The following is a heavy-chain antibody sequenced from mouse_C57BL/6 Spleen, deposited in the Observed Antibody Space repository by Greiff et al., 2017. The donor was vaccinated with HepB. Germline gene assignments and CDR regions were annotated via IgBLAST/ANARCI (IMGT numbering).Heavy chain of an antibody. CDR3: ARFPQGLRPLDY. Sequence: QVQLQQPGAELVKPGASVKMSCKASGYTFTSYWITWVKQRPGQGLEWIGDIYPGSGSTNYNEKFKSKATLTVDTSSSTAYMQLSSLTSEDSAVYYCARFPQGLRPLDYWGLGTTLTVSS. CDR2: IYPGSGST. V-gene: IGHV1-55*01. CDR1: GYTFTSYW. D-gene: IGHD2-4*01. J-gene: IGHJ2*01.